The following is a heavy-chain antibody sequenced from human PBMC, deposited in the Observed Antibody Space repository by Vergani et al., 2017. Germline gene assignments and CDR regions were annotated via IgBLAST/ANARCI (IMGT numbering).Heavy chain of an antibody. CDR2: MNPNSGNT. CDR1: GGTFSSYD. J-gene: IGHJ6*03. CDR3: ARALRVGTDPRYYCYMDV. D-gene: IGHD2-21*02. V-gene: IGHV1-8*02. Sequence: QVPLVQSGAEVKKPGSSVKVSCKASGGTFSSYDINWVRQATGQGLEWMGWMNPNSGNTGYAQKFQGRVTMTRNTSISTAYMELSSLRSEDTAVYYCARALRVGTDPRYYCYMDVWGKGTTVTVSS.